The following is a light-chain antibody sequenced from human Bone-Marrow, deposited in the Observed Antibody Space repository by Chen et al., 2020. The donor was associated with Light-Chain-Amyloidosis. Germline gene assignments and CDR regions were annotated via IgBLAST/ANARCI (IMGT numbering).Light chain of an antibody. CDR2: RTS. CDR3: QYYDNRSGT. Sequence: DIQLTQSPSTLSASVGDRVTISCRASQSVTYWLAWYQQKPGKDPKLLVSRTSNVESGVPSRFSAGGSGTEFTLTISSLQSDVFATYLCQYYDNRSGTFGQGTRVDVK. CDR1: QSVTYW. V-gene: IGKV1-5*03. J-gene: IGKJ1*01.